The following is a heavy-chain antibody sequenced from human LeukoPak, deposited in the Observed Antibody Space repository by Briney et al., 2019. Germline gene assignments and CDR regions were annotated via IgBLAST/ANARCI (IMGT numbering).Heavy chain of an antibody. CDR1: GFTFSDYW. CDR3: ARDWGHSWTYGSFDP. V-gene: IGHV3-74*01. J-gene: IGHJ5*02. CDR2: INSDGSNT. Sequence: PGGSLRLSCAASGFTFSDYWMQWVRQAPGKGLVWVSRINSDGSNTNYADSVKGRFTISRDNAKNTLYLQMNSLRAEDTAVYYCARDWGHSWTYGSFDPWGQGTLVTVSS. D-gene: IGHD1-26*01.